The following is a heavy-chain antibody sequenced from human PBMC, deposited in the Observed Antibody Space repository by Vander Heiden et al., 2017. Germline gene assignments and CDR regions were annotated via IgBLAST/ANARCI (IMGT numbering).Heavy chain of an antibody. Sequence: QVQLVQSGAEVKKPGSSVKVSCKASGGTFSSYAISWVRQAPGKGLEWMGGISPIFGTANYAQKFQGRVTITADESTSTAYMELSSLRSEDTAVYYCARVDCSGGSCYKGGWFDPWGQGTLVTVSS. J-gene: IGHJ5*02. D-gene: IGHD2-15*01. V-gene: IGHV1-69*01. CDR3: ARVDCSGGSCYKGGWFDP. CDR2: ISPIFGTA. CDR1: GGTFSSYA.